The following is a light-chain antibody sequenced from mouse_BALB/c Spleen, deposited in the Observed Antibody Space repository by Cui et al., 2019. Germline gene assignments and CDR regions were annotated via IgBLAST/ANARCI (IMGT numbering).Light chain of an antibody. CDR1: SSVSY. Sequence: QIVLTQSPALMSASPGEKVTMTCSASSSVSYMYWYQQKPRSPPKPWIYLTSNLASGVAARFSGSGSGTSYSLTISSMEAEDAATYYCQQWSSNPLTFGAGTKLELK. J-gene: IGKJ5*01. V-gene: IGKV4-68*01. CDR3: QQWSSNPLT. CDR2: LTS.